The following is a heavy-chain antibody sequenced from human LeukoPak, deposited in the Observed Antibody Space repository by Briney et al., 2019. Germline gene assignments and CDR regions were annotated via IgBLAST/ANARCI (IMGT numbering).Heavy chain of an antibody. D-gene: IGHD3-16*01. Sequence: GGSLRLSCAASGFTFSSYGMHWVRRAPGKGLEWVAVIWYDGSNKYYADSVKGRFTISRDNSKNTLYLQMNSLRAEDTAVYYCARDTFGGAFDIWGQGTMVTVSS. CDR2: IWYDGSNK. CDR3: ARDTFGGAFDI. V-gene: IGHV3-33*01. J-gene: IGHJ3*02. CDR1: GFTFSSYG.